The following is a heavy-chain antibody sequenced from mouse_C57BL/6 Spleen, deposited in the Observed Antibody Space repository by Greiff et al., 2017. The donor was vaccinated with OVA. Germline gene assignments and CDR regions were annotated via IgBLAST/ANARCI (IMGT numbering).Heavy chain of an antibody. CDR1: GYAFSSYW. V-gene: IGHV1-80*01. CDR2: IYPGDGDT. Sequence: QVQLKESGAELVKPGASVKISCKASGYAFSSYWMNWVKQRPGKGLEWIGQIYPGDGDTNYNGKFKGKATLTADKSSSTAYMQLSSLTSEDSAVYFCAREYYDGSSYYYAMDYWGQGTSVTVSS. J-gene: IGHJ4*01. D-gene: IGHD1-1*01. CDR3: AREYYDGSSYYYAMDY.